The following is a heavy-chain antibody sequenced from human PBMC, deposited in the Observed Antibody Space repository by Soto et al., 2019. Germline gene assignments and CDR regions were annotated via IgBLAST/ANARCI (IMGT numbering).Heavy chain of an antibody. V-gene: IGHV3-9*01. D-gene: IGHD5-18*01. Sequence: GGSLSLSCAASGFTFGGYAMQWVRRPPGKGMEWVASITWKSDMIGYADSVKGRCTISRDNGKNSLYLLMSSLRREDTALYYCEQVGYGDGYSAMGVLGLGTTVTVSS. CDR1: GFTFGGYA. J-gene: IGHJ6*02. CDR2: ITWKSDMI. CDR3: EQVGYGDGYSAMGV.